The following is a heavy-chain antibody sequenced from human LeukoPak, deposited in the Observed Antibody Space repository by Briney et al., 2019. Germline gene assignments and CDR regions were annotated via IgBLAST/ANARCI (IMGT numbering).Heavy chain of an antibody. CDR2: IYYSGST. Sequence: PSETLSLTCTVSGGSISSSSYYWGWIRQPPGKGLERIGSIYYSGSTYYNPSLKSRVTISVDTSKNQFSLKLSSVTAADTAVYYCARPKLSYYDSSGSFGWFDPWGQGTLVTVSS. V-gene: IGHV4-39*01. D-gene: IGHD3-22*01. CDR3: ARPKLSYYDSSGSFGWFDP. CDR1: GGSISSSSYY. J-gene: IGHJ5*02.